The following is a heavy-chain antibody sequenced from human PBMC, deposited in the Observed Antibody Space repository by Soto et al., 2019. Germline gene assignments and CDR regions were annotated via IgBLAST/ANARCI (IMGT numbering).Heavy chain of an antibody. J-gene: IGHJ5*02. CDR1: GVTFKMYL. Sequence: QPWWCIRLSCVASGVTFKMYLMSWFRKNPGKGLEWVANIRQDGGAQYYVDSVKGRFTISRDNAKNSVYLQMDSLRVEDTAVYYCVRGGHGSGSYLGSSWGQGILVPSPQ. CDR2: IRQDGGAQ. D-gene: IGHD3-10*01. V-gene: IGHV3-7*03. CDR3: VRGGHGSGSYLGSS.